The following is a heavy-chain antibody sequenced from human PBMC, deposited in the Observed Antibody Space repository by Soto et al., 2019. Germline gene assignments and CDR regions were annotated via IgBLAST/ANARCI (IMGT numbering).Heavy chain of an antibody. CDR1: GFTFSSYG. CDR3: AGDHGGARGYYGMDL. V-gene: IGHV3-33*01. Sequence: QVQLVESGGGVVQPGRSLRLSCAASGFTFSSYGMHWVRQAPGKGLEWVAVIWYDGRNKYNADSVKGRFTISRDNYKNTLYLQMNSLRAEDTAVYSCAGDHGGARGYYGMDLWGQGTTVTVSS. D-gene: IGHD2-15*01. J-gene: IGHJ6*02. CDR2: IWYDGRNK.